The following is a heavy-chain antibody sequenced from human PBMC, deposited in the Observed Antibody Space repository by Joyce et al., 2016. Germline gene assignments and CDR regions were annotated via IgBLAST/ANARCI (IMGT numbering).Heavy chain of an antibody. Sequence: ELQLLESGGGLVQPGGSLRLSCATSGFNLGSYAMSWVRQTPGKGLEWGSTIAASGGRTFYADSVKGRFTISRDNFKNMLSVEMNGLRAEDTAVYYCAKAHTAGDNVDPGVWGQGTTVTVSS. D-gene: IGHD4-17*01. J-gene: IGHJ6*02. CDR1: GFNLGSYA. CDR3: AKAHTAGDNVDPGV. CDR2: IAASGGRT. V-gene: IGHV3-23*01.